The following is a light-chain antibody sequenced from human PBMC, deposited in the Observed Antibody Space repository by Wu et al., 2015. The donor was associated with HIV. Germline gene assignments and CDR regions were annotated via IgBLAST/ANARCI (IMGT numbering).Light chain of an antibody. CDR1: QSISSY. CDR2: AAS. Sequence: DIQMTQSPSSLSASVGDRVTITCRASQSISSYLNWYQQKPGKAPKLPIYAASSLQSGVPSRFSGSKSGTDFTLTISSLQPEDFATYYCQQSYSFGPGTKVDIK. CDR3: QQSYS. V-gene: IGKV1-39*01. J-gene: IGKJ3*01.